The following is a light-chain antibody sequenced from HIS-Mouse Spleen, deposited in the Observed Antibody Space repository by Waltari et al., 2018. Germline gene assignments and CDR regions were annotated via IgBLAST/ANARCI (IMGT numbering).Light chain of an antibody. CDR1: NIGSKS. J-gene: IGLJ1*01. Sequence: SYVLTQPPSVSVAPGKTARITCGGNNIGSKSVHWYQQKPGQAPVLVVYDDSERPSGIPERFSGANSGNTATLTISRVEAGDEADYYCQVWDSSSDHPYVFGTGTKVTVL. CDR2: DDS. CDR3: QVWDSSSDHPYV. V-gene: IGLV3-21*03.